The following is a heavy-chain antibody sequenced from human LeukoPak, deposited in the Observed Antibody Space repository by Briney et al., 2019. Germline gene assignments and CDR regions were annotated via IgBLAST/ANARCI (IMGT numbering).Heavy chain of an antibody. Sequence: PGGSLRLSCAASGFTFSSYGMHWVCQAPGKGLEWVAVISYDGSNKYYADSVKGRFTISRDNAKNSLYLQMNSLRAEDTAVYYCARDRPVGSGWYPNWFDPWGQGTLVTVSS. CDR3: ARDRPVGSGWYPNWFDP. D-gene: IGHD6-19*01. CDR2: ISYDGSNK. J-gene: IGHJ5*02. CDR1: GFTFSSYG. V-gene: IGHV3-30*03.